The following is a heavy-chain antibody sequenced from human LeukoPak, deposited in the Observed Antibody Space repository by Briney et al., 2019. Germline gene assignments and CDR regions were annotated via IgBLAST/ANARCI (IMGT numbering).Heavy chain of an antibody. CDR3: AADPSYSSGYRYYFDY. CDR1: GFTFISSA. Sequence: SVKVSCKTSGFTFISSAVQWVRQARGQRLEWIGWIVVGSGNTNYAQKFQERVTITRDMSTSTAYMELSSLRTEDTAVYYCAADPSYSSGYRYYFDYWGQGTLVTVSS. J-gene: IGHJ4*02. D-gene: IGHD3-22*01. V-gene: IGHV1-58*01. CDR2: IVVGSGNT.